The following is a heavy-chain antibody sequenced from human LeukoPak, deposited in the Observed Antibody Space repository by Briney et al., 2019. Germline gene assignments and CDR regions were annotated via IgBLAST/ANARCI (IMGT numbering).Heavy chain of an antibody. V-gene: IGHV4-59*01. Sequence: SETLSLTCTVSGGSISSYYWSWIRQPPGKGLEWIGNIYYSGSTNYNPSLKSRVTISVDTSKNQFSLKLSSVTAADTAVYYCARGKEAFDIWGQGTMVTVSS. J-gene: IGHJ3*02. CDR3: ARGKEAFDI. CDR1: GGSISSYY. CDR2: IYYSGST.